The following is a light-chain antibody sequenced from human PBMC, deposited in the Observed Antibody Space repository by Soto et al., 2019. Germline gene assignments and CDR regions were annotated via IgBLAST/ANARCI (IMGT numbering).Light chain of an antibody. J-gene: IGKJ1*01. CDR1: QVIRND. Sequence: AIQMTQSPSSLSASAGDRVTITCRASQVIRNDLGWYQQKPGKAPKLLIYAASSLQSGVPSRFSGSGSGIDFTLTISSLQPEDFATYYCLQDYNYPWTFGQGTKVEIK. CDR2: AAS. V-gene: IGKV1-6*01. CDR3: LQDYNYPWT.